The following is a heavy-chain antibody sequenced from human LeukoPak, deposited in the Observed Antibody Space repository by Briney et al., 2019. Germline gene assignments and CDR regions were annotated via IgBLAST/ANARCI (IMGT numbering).Heavy chain of an antibody. Sequence: SGGSLRLSCAASGFTFRSYGMHWVRQAPGKGLEWVAYTRDDGSKNWYGDSVKVRFTISRDNPKNTLYLQMKSLRGEDTAVYYCTNGDCRGGRCSSGAYWGQGTLVTVSS. J-gene: IGHJ4*02. CDR2: TRDDGSKN. CDR1: GFTFRSYG. D-gene: IGHD2-15*01. CDR3: TNGDCRGGRCSSGAY. V-gene: IGHV3-30*02.